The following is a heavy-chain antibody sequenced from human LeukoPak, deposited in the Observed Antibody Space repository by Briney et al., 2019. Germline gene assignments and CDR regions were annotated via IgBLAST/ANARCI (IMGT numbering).Heavy chain of an antibody. J-gene: IGHJ5*02. CDR3: ARRGYCSSTSRYRYSKTTTYNWFDP. D-gene: IGHD2-2*01. CDR2: IYYSGST. V-gene: IGHV4-59*12. CDR1: GGSISSYY. Sequence: PSETLSLTCTVSGGSISSYYWSWIRQPPGKGLEWIGYIYYSGSTYYNPSLKSRVTISVDTSKNQFSLKLSSVTAADTAVYYCARRGYCSSTSRYRYSKTTTYNWFDPWGQGTLVTVSS.